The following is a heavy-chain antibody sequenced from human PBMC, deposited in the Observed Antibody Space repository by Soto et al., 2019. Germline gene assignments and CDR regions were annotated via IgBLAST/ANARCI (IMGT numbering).Heavy chain of an antibody. CDR2: IRSKAYGGTT. D-gene: IGHD2-2*01. V-gene: IGHV3-49*04. CDR3: NLGYCSSTSCPNYYYYGMDV. CDR1: GFTFGDYA. J-gene: IGHJ6*02. Sequence: PVGSLRLSCTASGFTFGDYAMSWVRQAPGKGLEWVGFIRSKAYGGTTEYAASVKGRFTISRDDSKSIAYLQMNSLKTEDTAVYYCNLGYCSSTSCPNYYYYGMDVWGQGTTVTVSS.